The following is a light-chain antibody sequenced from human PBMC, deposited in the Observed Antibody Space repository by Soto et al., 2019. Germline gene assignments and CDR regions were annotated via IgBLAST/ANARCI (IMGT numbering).Light chain of an antibody. CDR2: QDT. V-gene: IGLV3-1*01. J-gene: IGLJ2*01. CDR1: KLGDRY. CDR3: QAWDSSSVV. Sequence: SYELTQPPSLSVSPGQTATITCSGDKLGDRYVCWYQQKPGQSPVLVNYQDTKRPSGISERFSGSNSGNTATLTITGTQTIDEADYYCQAWDSSSVVFGGGTKLTVL.